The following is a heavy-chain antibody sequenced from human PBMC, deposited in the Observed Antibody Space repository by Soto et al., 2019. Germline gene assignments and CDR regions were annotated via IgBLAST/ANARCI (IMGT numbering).Heavy chain of an antibody. CDR2: ISWNSGSI. D-gene: IGHD3-22*01. J-gene: IGHJ4*02. Sequence: EVQLVESGGGLAQPGRSLRLSCAASGFTFDDSAMHWVRQAPGKGLEWVSGISWNSGSIVYADSVKGRFTISRDNAKNSLYLQMNTLRAEDTAFYYCAKDRRYYDSSGSLAYWGQGTLVTVSS. V-gene: IGHV3-9*01. CDR1: GFTFDDSA. CDR3: AKDRRYYDSSGSLAY.